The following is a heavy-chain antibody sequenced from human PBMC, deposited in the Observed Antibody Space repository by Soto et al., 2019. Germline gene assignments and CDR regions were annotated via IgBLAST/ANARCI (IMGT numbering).Heavy chain of an antibody. J-gene: IGHJ6*02. CDR1: GGSISSGDDF. D-gene: IGHD1-20*01. CDR2: IYYSGST. V-gene: IGHV4-30-4*01. Sequence: SETLSLTCTVSGGSISSGDDFWTWIRQPPGKGLEWIGYIYYSGSTYYNPSLKSRLTMSVDTSKDQFSLKLSSVTAADTAVYYCARDRAKWKDYYYYGMDVWGQGTTVTVSS. CDR3: ARDRAKWKDYYYYGMDV.